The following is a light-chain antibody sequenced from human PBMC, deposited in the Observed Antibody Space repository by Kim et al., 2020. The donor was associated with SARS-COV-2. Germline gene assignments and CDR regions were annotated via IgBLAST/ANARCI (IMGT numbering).Light chain of an antibody. V-gene: IGLV2-14*01. Sequence: QSALTQPASVSGSPGQSITISCTGTSRDVGGYNYVSWYQQHPGKAPKLMIYDVSKRPSGVSNRFSDSKSGNTASLTISGLQAEDEADYYCSSYTSSSPLYVFGTGTKVTVL. J-gene: IGLJ1*01. CDR2: DVS. CDR1: SRDVGGYNY. CDR3: SSYTSSSPLYV.